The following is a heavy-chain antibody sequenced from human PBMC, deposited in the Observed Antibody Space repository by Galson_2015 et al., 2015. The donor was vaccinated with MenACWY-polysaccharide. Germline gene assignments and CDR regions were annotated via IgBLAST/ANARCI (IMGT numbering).Heavy chain of an antibody. D-gene: IGHD5-12*01. J-gene: IGHJ4*02. CDR3: AKGFSLSHYDLLDY. V-gene: IGHV3-23*01. CDR2: ISGSGGST. Sequence: SLRLSCAGSGFTFSSHAMNWVRQAPGKGLEWVSVISGSGGSTYYADSVEGRFTISRDNSKNMLYLQMNRLRVEDTAIYYCAKGFSLSHYDLLDYWGQASRFTVSS. CDR1: GFTFSSHA.